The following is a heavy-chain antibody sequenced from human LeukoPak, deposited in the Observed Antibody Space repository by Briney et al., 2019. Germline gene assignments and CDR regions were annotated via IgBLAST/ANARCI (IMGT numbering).Heavy chain of an antibody. Sequence: ASVKVSCKASGYTFTSYDINWVRQATGQGLEWVGWMNPNSGNTGYAQKFQGRVTITRNTSISTAYMELSSLRSEDTAVYYCARGPSPWQEHYYYYMDVWGKGTTVTVSS. CDR3: ARGPSPWQEHYYYYMDV. CDR2: MNPNSGNT. V-gene: IGHV1-8*03. J-gene: IGHJ6*03. CDR1: GYTFTSYD. D-gene: IGHD1-1*01.